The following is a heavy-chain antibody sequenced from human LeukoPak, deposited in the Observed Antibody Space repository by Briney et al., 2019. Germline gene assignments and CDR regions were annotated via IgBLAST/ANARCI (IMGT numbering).Heavy chain of an antibody. CDR2: VYYSGTT. V-gene: IGHV4-39*01. D-gene: IGHD1-7*01. Sequence: TSETLSLTCTVSGGSVSSSSSYWAWIRQPPGRGLEWIGSVYYSGTTYYNTSLESRVTISEDTSRNRLSLMLSSVTAADTAVYYCVRQNSDYYYYYLDVWGEGTTVIVSS. J-gene: IGHJ6*03. CDR3: VRQNSDYYYYYLDV. CDR1: GGSVSSSSSY.